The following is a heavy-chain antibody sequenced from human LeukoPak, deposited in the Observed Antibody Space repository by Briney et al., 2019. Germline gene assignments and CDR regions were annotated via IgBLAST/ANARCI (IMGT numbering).Heavy chain of an antibody. D-gene: IGHD1-20*01. J-gene: IGHJ4*02. CDR1: GYTFTSYG. CDR2: ISAYNGNT. CDR3: ARESRYNWNDGGFDY. V-gene: IGHV1-18*01. Sequence: WASVKVSCKASGYTFTSYGISWVRQAPGQGLEWMGWISAYNGNTNYAQKLQGRVTMTTDTSTSTAYMELRSLRSDDTAVYYCARESRYNWNDGGFDYWGQGTLVTVSS.